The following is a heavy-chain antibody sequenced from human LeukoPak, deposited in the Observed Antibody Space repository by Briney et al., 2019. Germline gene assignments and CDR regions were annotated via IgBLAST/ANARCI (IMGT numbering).Heavy chain of an antibody. CDR1: GFTFSSYA. V-gene: IGHV3-64D*06. CDR3: VKGGSDYGDYVDY. Sequence: GGSLRLSCSASGFTFSSYAMHWVRQAPGKGLEYVSAISSNGGSTYYADSVKGRFTISRDNSKNTLYLQMSSLRAEDTAVYYCVKGGSDYGDYVDYWGQGTLVTVSS. CDR2: ISSNGGST. D-gene: IGHD4-17*01. J-gene: IGHJ4*02.